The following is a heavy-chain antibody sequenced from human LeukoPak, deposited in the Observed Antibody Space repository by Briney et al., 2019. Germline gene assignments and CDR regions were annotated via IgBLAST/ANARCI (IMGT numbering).Heavy chain of an antibody. CDR1: FTLSAYA. J-gene: IGHJ4*02. CDR2: ISGTGFTT. D-gene: IGHD1-20*01. Sequence: PGGSLRLSCAASFTLSAYAMSWVRQAPGKGLEWVSSISGTGFTTHYADSVKGRFTISKDDSKNILYLEMSSLTAADTAFYYCAGDGYSWIPFDAWGQGTLVTVSP. CDR3: AGDGYSWIPFDA. V-gene: IGHV3-23*01.